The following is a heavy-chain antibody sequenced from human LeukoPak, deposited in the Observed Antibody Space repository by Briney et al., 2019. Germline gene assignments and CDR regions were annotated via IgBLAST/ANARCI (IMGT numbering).Heavy chain of an antibody. CDR2: ISGDGADT. V-gene: IGHV3-23*01. Sequence: GGTLRPSCAASGIYFSSHGMNWVRQAPGKGLEWVSTISGDGADTFYADSVKGRFTISRDNSKNTLYLQMNSLRAEDTAVYYCAELGITMIGGVWGKGTTVTISS. J-gene: IGHJ6*04. CDR1: GIYFSSHG. CDR3: AELGITMIGGV. D-gene: IGHD3-10*02.